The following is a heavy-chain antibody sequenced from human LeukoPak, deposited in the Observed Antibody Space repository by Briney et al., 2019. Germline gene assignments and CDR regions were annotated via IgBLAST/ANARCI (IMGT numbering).Heavy chain of an antibody. CDR2: IKQDGSEK. CDR3: ARDIGYYDFWSGYYKDAFDI. J-gene: IGHJ3*02. CDR1: GFTFSSYW. Sequence: SGGSLRLSCAASGFTFSSYWMSWVRQAPGKGLEWVANIKQDGSEKYYVDSVKGRFTISRDNAKNSLYLQMNSLRAEDTAVYYCARDIGYYDFWSGYYKDAFDIWGQGTMVTVSS. D-gene: IGHD3-3*01. V-gene: IGHV3-7*03.